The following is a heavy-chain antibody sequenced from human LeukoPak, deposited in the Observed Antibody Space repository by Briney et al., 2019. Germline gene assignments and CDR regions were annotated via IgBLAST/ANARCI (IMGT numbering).Heavy chain of an antibody. D-gene: IGHD5-12*01. J-gene: IGHJ4*02. Sequence: GRSLRLSCAASGFTFSSYAMHWVCQAPGKGLEWVAVISYDGSNKYYADSVKGRFTISRDNSKNTLYLQMNSLRAEDTAVYYCASMVIVATTPFDYWGQGTLVTVSS. CDR2: ISYDGSNK. CDR3: ASMVIVATTPFDY. V-gene: IGHV3-30-3*01. CDR1: GFTFSSYA.